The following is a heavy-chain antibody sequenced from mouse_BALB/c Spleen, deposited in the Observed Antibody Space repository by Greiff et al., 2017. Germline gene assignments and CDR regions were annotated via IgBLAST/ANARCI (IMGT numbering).Heavy chain of an antibody. CDR1: GFTFSDYY. CDR2: ISDGGSYT. J-gene: IGHJ2*01. D-gene: IGHD1-1*01. V-gene: IGHV5-4*02. Sequence: EVKLMESGGGLVKPGGSLKLSCAASGFTFSDYYMYWVRQTPEKRLEWVATISDGGSYTYYPDSVKGRFTISRDNAKNNLYLQMSSLKSEDTAMYYCAREGNGSSPLDYWGQGTTLTVSS. CDR3: AREGNGSSPLDY.